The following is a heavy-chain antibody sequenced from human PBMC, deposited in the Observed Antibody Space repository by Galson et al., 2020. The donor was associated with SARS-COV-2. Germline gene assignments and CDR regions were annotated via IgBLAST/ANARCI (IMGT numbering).Heavy chain of an antibody. V-gene: IGHV3-7*01. D-gene: IGHD6-19*01. Sequence: GGSLRLSCVVSGFTFKDYWMSWVRQAPGKGLEWVANIRGDGSETNYVDSVKGRFSISRDNAVDSLYLQMNSLRAEDTATYYCTREGWQGGYWGQGTRVTVSS. CDR2: IRGDGSET. CDR1: GFTFKDYW. CDR3: TREGWQGGY. J-gene: IGHJ4*02.